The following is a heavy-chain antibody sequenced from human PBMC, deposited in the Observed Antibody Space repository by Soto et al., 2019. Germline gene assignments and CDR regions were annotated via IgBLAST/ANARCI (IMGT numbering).Heavy chain of an antibody. Sequence: GVSLRLSCAASGFTFNNYAMNWVRQAPGRGLEWVSIISPNGDSTYYADSVKGRFTISRDNSQNTVFLQMNSLRAEDTAIYFCAKVRLTDYLRYAPHLWGQGTLVTVSS. J-gene: IGHJ3*01. D-gene: IGHD2-8*01. V-gene: IGHV3-23*01. CDR1: GFTFNNYA. CDR2: ISPNGDST. CDR3: AKVRLTDYLRYAPHL.